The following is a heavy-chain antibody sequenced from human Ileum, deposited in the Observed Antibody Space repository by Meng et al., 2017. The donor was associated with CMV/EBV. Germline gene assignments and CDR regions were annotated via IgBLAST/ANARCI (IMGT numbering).Heavy chain of an antibody. J-gene: IGHJ4*02. CDR2: IYPNSGGT. CDR3: TTDCAGGACYGRAFDY. Sequence: QAPLGQSGAEVKKPGASVKVSCKASGYTFNAYHVHWVRQAPGQGLEWMGRIYPNSGGTINAQKFQGRITMTRDTPITTAYMELSSLTSDDTAVYYCTTDCAGGACYGRAFDYWGQGSLVTVSS. CDR1: GYTFNAYH. D-gene: IGHD2-8*02. V-gene: IGHV1-2*06.